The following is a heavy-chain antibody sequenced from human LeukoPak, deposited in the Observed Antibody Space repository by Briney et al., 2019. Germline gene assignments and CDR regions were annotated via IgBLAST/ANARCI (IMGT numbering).Heavy chain of an antibody. CDR3: AKDWSYGSYSPGY. CDR2: IKPDGGEK. CDR1: GFTLSNYW. D-gene: IGHD5-18*01. V-gene: IGHV3-7*01. Sequence: GGSLRLSCAASGFTLSNYWMNWVRQGTGKGLEWVANIKPDGGEKSYVDSVKGRFTISRDNAKNSLYLQMNSLRAEDTAVYYCAKDWSYGSYSPGYWGQGTLVTVSS. J-gene: IGHJ4*02.